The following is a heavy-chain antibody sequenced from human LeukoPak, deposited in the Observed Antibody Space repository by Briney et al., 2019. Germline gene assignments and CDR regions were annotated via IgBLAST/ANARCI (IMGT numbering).Heavy chain of an antibody. Sequence: PSETLSLTCTVSGGSISSYYWSWIRQPPGKALEWIGYIYYSGSTNYNPSLTSRVTISVDTSKNHFSLKLRSVTAADTAVYYCARVSHTETFDYWGQGTLVTVSS. J-gene: IGHJ4*02. CDR3: ARVSHTETFDY. CDR1: GGSISSYY. D-gene: IGHD1-14*01. V-gene: IGHV4-59*01. CDR2: IYYSGST.